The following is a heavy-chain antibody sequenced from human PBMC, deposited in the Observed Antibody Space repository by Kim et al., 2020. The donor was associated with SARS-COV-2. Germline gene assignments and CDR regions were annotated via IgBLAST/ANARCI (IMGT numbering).Heavy chain of an antibody. Sequence: SETLSLTCTVSGGSISSSSYYWGWIRQPPGKGLEWIGSIYYSGSTYYNPSLKSRVTISVDTSKNQFSLKLSSVTAADTAVYYCARLPDDFWSGYATHFDYWGQGTLVTVSS. CDR1: GGSISSSSYY. V-gene: IGHV4-39*01. CDR3: ARLPDDFWSGYATHFDY. CDR2: IYYSGST. J-gene: IGHJ4*02. D-gene: IGHD3-3*01.